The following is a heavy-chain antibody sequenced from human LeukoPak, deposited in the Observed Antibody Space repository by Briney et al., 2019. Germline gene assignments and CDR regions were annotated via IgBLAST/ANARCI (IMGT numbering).Heavy chain of an antibody. CDR1: GFTFSIYW. Sequence: PGGSLRLSCAASGFTFSIYWMYWVRQAPGKGLVWVSRIDSDGRTTAYADSLRGRFIISRDNSKNTVYLQMNSLKADDTAIYYCVVASDALDLWGQGTTVTVSS. V-gene: IGHV3-74*01. D-gene: IGHD5-12*01. J-gene: IGHJ3*01. CDR3: VVASDALDL. CDR2: IDSDGRTT.